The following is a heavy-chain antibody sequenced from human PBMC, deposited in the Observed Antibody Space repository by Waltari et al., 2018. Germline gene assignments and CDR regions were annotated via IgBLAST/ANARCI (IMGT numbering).Heavy chain of an antibody. Sequence: QVQLQESASGLVKPSQTLSRTRAVSGGSISSGGYSWSWIRQPPGKGLEWIGYIYYSGSTYYNPSLKSRVTISVDRSKNLFSLKLSSVTAADTAVYYCARGLYGSGNSPYYYYYYMDVWGKGTTVTVSS. V-gene: IGHV4-30-2*01. D-gene: IGHD3-10*01. CDR1: GGSISSGGYS. CDR2: IYYSGST. CDR3: ARGLYGSGNSPYYYYYYMDV. J-gene: IGHJ6*03.